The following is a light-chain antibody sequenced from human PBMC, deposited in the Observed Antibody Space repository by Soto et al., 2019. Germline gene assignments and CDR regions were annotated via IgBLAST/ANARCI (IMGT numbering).Light chain of an antibody. J-gene: IGKJ1*01. CDR2: GAS. CDR1: NSVSNY. V-gene: IGKV3-20*01. CDR3: QQYGSSLT. Sequence: EVVLTQSPGTLSFSPGERATLACRASNSVSNYVAWYQQKSGQPPRLLIYGASSRASGIPDRFSGSGSGTDITLTISRVAPEDFALYYWQQYGSSLTFGLGTKVDNK.